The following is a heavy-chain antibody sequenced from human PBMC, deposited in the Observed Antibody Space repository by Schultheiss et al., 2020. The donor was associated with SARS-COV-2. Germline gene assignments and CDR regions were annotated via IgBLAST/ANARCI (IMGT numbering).Heavy chain of an antibody. CDR1: GFSFNIYA. CDR3: AKDTVVPSVYSGYDSVDY. D-gene: IGHD5-12*01. CDR2: ISYDGSNK. V-gene: IGHV3-30-3*01. J-gene: IGHJ4*02. Sequence: GGSLRLSCAASGFSFNIYAMRWVRQAPGKGLEWVAVISYDGSNKYYADSVKGRFTISRDNSKNTLYLQMNSLRAEDTAVYYCAKDTVVPSVYSGYDSVDYWGQGTLVTVSS.